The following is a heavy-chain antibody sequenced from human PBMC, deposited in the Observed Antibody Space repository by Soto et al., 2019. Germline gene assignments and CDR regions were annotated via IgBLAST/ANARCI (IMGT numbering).Heavy chain of an antibody. J-gene: IGHJ5*02. CDR3: ARDITAANNWFDP. CDR1: GGSISSGGYY. D-gene: IGHD6-13*01. V-gene: IGHV4-31*03. Sequence: PSETLSLTCTVSGGSISSGGYYGSWIRQHPGKGLEWIGYIYYSGSTYYNPSLKSRVTISVDTSKNQFSLKLSSVTAADTAVYYCARDITAANNWFDPWGQGTLVTVSS. CDR2: IYYSGST.